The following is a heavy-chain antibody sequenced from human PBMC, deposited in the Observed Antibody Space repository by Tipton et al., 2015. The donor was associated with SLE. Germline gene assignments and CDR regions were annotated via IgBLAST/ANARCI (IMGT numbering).Heavy chain of an antibody. CDR3: AKDFAALTGVRYYFDY. V-gene: IGHV4-31*03. CDR1: GGSISSGGYY. CDR2: IYYSGST. Sequence: TLSLTCTVSGGSISSGGYYWSWIRQHPGKGLEWIGYIYYSGSTYYNPSLKSRVTISVDTSKNQFSLKLSSVTAADTAVYYCAKDFAALTGVRYYFDYWGQGTLVTVSS. J-gene: IGHJ4*02. D-gene: IGHD7-27*01.